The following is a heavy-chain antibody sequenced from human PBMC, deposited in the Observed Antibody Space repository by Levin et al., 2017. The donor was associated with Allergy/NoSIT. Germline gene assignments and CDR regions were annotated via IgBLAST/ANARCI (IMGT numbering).Heavy chain of an antibody. CDR3: VRIRNRRYFDY. J-gene: IGHJ4*02. Sequence: GESLKISCAVSGFTFSDHHMDWVRQAPGKGLEWVARSRNKASSYTTEDAASVRGRLSISRDDSKSSLYLQMNSLKTEDTAVYYCVRIRNRRYFDYWGQGTLVTVSS. CDR1: GFTFSDHH. V-gene: IGHV3-72*01. CDR2: SRNKASSYTT.